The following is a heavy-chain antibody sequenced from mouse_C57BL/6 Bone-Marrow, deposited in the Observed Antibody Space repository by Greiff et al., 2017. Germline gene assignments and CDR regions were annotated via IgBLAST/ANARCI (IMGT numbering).Heavy chain of an antibody. CDR1: GFSLSTFGMG. V-gene: IGHV8-8*01. CDR3: AEMEPYYYGSSHY. D-gene: IGHD1-1*01. CDR2: IWWDDDK. Sequence: QVTLKVCGPGILQPSQTLSLTCSFSGFSLSTFGMGVGWIRQPSGKGLEWLVHIWWDDDKYYNPALKRRPTISKDTTKNQLFLKIANVDTADTATYYCAEMEPYYYGSSHYWGQGTTLTVSS. J-gene: IGHJ2*01.